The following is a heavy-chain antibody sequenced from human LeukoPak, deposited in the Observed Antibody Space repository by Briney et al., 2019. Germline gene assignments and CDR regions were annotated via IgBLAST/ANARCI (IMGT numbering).Heavy chain of an antibody. D-gene: IGHD2-15*01. CDR1: GYTFTSYG. J-gene: IGHJ6*04. CDR3: ARVVRCSGGSCYYYGMDV. V-gene: IGHV1-69*13. CDR2: IIPIFGTA. Sequence: SVKVSCKASGYTFTSYGISWVRQAPGQGLEWMGGIIPIFGTANYAQKFQGRVTITAVESTSTAYMELSSLRSEDTAVYYCARVVRCSGGSCYYYGMDVWGKGTTVTVSS.